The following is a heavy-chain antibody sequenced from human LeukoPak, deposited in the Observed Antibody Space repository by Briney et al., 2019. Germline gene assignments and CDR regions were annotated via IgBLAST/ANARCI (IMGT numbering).Heavy chain of an antibody. CDR2: ISSSGSTI. J-gene: IGHJ4*02. CDR1: GFTFSSYE. D-gene: IGHD3-9*01. Sequence: GGSLRLSCAASGFTFSSYEMNWVRQAPGKGLERVSYISSSGSTIYYADSVKGRFTISRDNAKNSLYLQMNSLRAEDTAVYYCAKSMDILTGYLWSLDYWGQGTLVTVSS. V-gene: IGHV3-48*03. CDR3: AKSMDILTGYLWSLDY.